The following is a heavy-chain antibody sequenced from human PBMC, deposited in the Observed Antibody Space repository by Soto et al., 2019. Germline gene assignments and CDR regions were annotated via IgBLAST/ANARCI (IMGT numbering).Heavy chain of an antibody. CDR1: GGSISSGGYY. CDR3: ARDALFGSSMVVDY. J-gene: IGHJ4*02. CDR2: IYYSGST. D-gene: IGHD1-26*01. V-gene: IGHV4-31*03. Sequence: QVQLQESGPGLVKPSQTLSLTCTVSGGSISSGGYYWSWIRQHPGKGLAWIGYIYYSGSTYYNPSLKSRVTISVATSKNQFSLKLSSVTAADTAVYYCARDALFGSSMVVDYWGQGTLVTVSS.